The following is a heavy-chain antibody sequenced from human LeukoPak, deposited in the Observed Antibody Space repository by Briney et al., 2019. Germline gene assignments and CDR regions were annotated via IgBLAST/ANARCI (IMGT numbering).Heavy chain of an antibody. D-gene: IGHD3-10*01. CDR3: AKNELLIIGAFDI. CDR2: ISGSGGST. Sequence: GGSLRLSCAASEFTLSNYAMSWVRQAPGKGLEWVSAISGSGGSTYYADSVKGRFTISRDNSKNTLYLQMNSLRAEDTAVYYCAKNELLIIGAFDIWGQGTMVTVSS. V-gene: IGHV3-23*01. J-gene: IGHJ3*02. CDR1: EFTLSNYA.